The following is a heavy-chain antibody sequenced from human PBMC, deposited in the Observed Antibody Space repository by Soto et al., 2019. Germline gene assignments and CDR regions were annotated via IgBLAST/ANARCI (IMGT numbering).Heavy chain of an antibody. CDR2: IDPVDSYA. CDR1: GFSFTNYW. D-gene: IGHD6-13*01. CDR3: ARIESIARNWFDP. V-gene: IGHV5-10-1*01. Sequence: GESLKISCKTSGFSFTNYWITCVRQVPWKGLEWMGNIDPVDSYANYSPSFQGHVTFSVDTSISTAFLHWSSLKASDSATYFCARIESIARNWFDPWGQGTMVTVYS. J-gene: IGHJ5*02.